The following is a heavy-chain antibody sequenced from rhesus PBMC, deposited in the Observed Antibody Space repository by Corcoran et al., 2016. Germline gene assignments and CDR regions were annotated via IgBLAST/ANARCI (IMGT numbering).Heavy chain of an antibody. D-gene: IGHD4-29*01. V-gene: IGHV3S5*01. CDR3: SRDDYGSD. J-gene: IGHJ4*01. Sequence: EVQLVGSGGGLVQPGGSLRLSCAASGFTFSSYGMSWLRQAPGRGLEWVTYIMTGGGTHSYADSVKGRFTISRSNAKNTLSLQMNSLRAEDTAVYYCSRDDYGSDWGQGVLVTVSS. CDR1: GFTFSSYG. CDR2: YIMTGGGTH.